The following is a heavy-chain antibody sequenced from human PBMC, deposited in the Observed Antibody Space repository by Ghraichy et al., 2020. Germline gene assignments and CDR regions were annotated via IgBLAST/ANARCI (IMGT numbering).Heavy chain of an antibody. CDR2: ISSSGSTI. CDR1: GFTFSSYE. V-gene: IGHV3-48*03. D-gene: IGHD5-18*01. CDR3: ARGVGYSYGLPY. J-gene: IGHJ4*02. Sequence: GGSLRLSCAASGFTFSSYEMNWVRQAPGKGLEWVSYISSSGSTIYYADSVKGRFTISRDNAKNSLYLQMNSLRAEDTAVYYCARGVGYSYGLPYWGQGTLVTVSS.